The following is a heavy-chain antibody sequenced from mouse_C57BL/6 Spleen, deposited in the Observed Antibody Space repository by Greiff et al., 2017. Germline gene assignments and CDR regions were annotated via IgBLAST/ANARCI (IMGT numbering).Heavy chain of an antibody. Sequence: VQLQQSGAELVRPGASVKLSCTASGFNIKDDYMHWVKQRPEQGLEWIGWIDPENGDTEYASKFQGKATITADTSSNTAYLQLSSLTSEDTAFYYCSYYGSSVFAYWGQGTLVTVSA. J-gene: IGHJ3*01. D-gene: IGHD1-1*01. CDR1: GFNIKDDY. CDR3: SYYGSSVFAY. CDR2: IDPENGDT. V-gene: IGHV14-4*01.